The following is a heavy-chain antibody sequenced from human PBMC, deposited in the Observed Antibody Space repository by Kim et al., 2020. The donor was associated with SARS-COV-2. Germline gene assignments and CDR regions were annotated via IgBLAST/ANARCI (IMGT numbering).Heavy chain of an antibody. Sequence: GGSLRLSCAASGFTFSSYSMNWVRQAPGKGLEWVSSISSSSSYIYYADSVKGRFTISRDNAKNSLYLQMNSLRAEDTAVYYCARWVPTAMASGLDYWGQGTLVTVSS. CDR3: ARWVPTAMASGLDY. V-gene: IGHV3-21*01. D-gene: IGHD5-18*01. CDR1: GFTFSSYS. J-gene: IGHJ4*02. CDR2: ISSSSSYI.